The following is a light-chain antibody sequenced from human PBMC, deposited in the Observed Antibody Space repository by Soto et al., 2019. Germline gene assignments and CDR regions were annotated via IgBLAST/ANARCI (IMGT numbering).Light chain of an antibody. CDR1: SSDVGSYNL. J-gene: IGLJ1*01. CDR3: YSYARGLRV. V-gene: IGLV2-23*01. CDR2: EGS. Sequence: QSVLTQPASVSGSPGQSITISCTGTSSDVGSYNLVSWYQHHPGKAPKLMIYEGSKRPSGVSNRFSGSKSGNTASLTISGLQAEFEATSSSYSYARGLRVFVTVSKVPDL.